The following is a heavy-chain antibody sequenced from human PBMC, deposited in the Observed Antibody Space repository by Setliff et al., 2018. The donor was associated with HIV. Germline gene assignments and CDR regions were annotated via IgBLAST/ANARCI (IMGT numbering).Heavy chain of an antibody. J-gene: IGHJ4*02. CDR1: GGSFSGYY. Sequence: PSETLSLTCGVDGGSFSGYYWSWIRQPPGKGLEWIGEINHRGSTNYIPSLKSRVTISVDTSKNQFSLKLSSVTAADTAVYYCARQKGQWLVQFDYWGQGTLVTVSS. D-gene: IGHD6-19*01. V-gene: IGHV4-34*01. CDR3: ARQKGQWLVQFDY. CDR2: INHRGST.